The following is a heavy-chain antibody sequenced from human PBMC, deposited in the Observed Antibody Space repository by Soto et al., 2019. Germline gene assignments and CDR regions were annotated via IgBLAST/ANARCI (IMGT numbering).Heavy chain of an antibody. V-gene: IGHV1-18*04. CDR1: GYTFTSYG. D-gene: IGHD2-15*01. J-gene: IGHJ6*02. Sequence: ASVKLSCKASGYTFTSYGISWVRQAPGQGLEWMGWISAHNGNTNYAQKLQGRVTMTTDTSTSTAYMELRRLRSDDTAVYYCARNYCSGGSCYSSDYYYYGMDVWGQGTTVTVSS. CDR3: ARNYCSGGSCYSSDYYYYGMDV. CDR2: ISAHNGNT.